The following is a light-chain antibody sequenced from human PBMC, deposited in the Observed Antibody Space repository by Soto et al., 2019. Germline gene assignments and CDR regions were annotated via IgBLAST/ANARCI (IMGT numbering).Light chain of an antibody. V-gene: IGLV3-21*04. J-gene: IGLJ2*01. CDR3: QMWDSSSEHVV. CDR2: YDS. Sequence: SYELTQPPSVSVAPGKTARVTCGGNNIGTQSVHWYQQKPGQAPLVVIYYDSDRPSGIPERFSGSNSGNTATLTISRVEAGDEADYYCQMWDSSSEHVVFGGGTKLTVL. CDR1: NIGTQS.